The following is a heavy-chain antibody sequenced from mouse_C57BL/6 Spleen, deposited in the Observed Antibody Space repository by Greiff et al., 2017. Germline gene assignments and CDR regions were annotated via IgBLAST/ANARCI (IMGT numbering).Heavy chain of an antibody. CDR3: TRGGGYGGAWFAY. J-gene: IGHJ3*01. CDR2: IDPETGGT. V-gene: IGHV1-15*01. CDR1: GYTFTDYE. Sequence: QVQLQQSGAELVRPGASVTLSCKASGYTFTDYEMHWVKQTPVHGLEWIGAIDPETGGTAYNQKFKGKAILTADKSSSTAYMELRSLTSEDSAVYYCTRGGGYGGAWFAYWGEGTLVTVSA. D-gene: IGHD1-1*02.